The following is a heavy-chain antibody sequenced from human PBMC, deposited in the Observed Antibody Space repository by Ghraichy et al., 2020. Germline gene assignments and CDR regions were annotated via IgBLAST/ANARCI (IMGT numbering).Heavy chain of an antibody. J-gene: IGHJ4*02. Sequence: SETLSLTCAVYGGSFSGYYWSWIRQPPGKGLEWIGEINHSGSTNYNPSLKSQVTISVDTSKNQFSLKLSSVTAADTAVYYCARGLSYYDSSGYYWGQGTLVTVSS. CDR2: INHSGST. D-gene: IGHD3-22*01. CDR3: ARGLSYYDSSGYY. CDR1: GGSFSGYY. V-gene: IGHV4-34*01.